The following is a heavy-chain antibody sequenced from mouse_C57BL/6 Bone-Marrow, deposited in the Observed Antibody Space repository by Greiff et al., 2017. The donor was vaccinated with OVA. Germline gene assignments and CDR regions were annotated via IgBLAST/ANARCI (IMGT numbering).Heavy chain of an antibody. CDR3: ATDY. J-gene: IGHJ2*01. CDR1: GYTFTSYW. Sequence: QVQLQQPGAELVRPGSSVKLSCKASGYTFTSYWMDWVKQRPGQGLEWIGNIYPSDSETHYNHKFKDKATWTVDKSSSTAYMQLSSLTSDNSAVYYSATDYWCQGTTLTVSS. CDR2: IYPSDSET. V-gene: IGHV1-61*01.